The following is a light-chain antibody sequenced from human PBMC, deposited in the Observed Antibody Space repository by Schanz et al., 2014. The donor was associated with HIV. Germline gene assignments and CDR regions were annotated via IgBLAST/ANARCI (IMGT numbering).Light chain of an antibody. J-gene: IGLJ2*01. V-gene: IGLV1-40*01. CDR2: DNT. CDR1: SSNIGAGFN. Sequence: QSVLTQPPSVSGAPGQRVTISCTGGSSNIGAGFNVHWYQHVPGTAPKLLIYDNTYRPSGVSDRISGSKSGTSASLAITGLQAEDEADYYCAAWDDSLSGRVFGGGTKLTVL. CDR3: AAWDDSLSGRV.